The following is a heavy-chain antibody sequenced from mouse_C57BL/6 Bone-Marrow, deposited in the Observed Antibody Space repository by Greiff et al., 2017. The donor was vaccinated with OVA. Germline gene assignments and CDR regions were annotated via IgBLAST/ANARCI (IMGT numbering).Heavy chain of an antibody. J-gene: IGHJ4*01. CDR2: IYPSDSDT. CDR1: GYTFTSYW. Sequence: VQLQQPGAELVRPGSSVKLSCTASGYTFTSYWMDWVKQRPGQGLEWIGTIYPSDSDTHYHQKFKDQATLSVDKSSTTAYMQLSSLTSEDSAVYDSAREALLSYYAMDYWGQGTSVTVSS. D-gene: IGHD2-1*01. CDR3: AREALLSYYAMDY. V-gene: IGHV1-61*01.